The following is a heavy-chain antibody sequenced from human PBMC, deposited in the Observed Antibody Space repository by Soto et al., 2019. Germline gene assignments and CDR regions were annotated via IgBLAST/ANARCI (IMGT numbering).Heavy chain of an antibody. CDR2: TYYRSKWYY. D-gene: IGHD4-4*01. V-gene: IGHV6-1*01. Sequence: QVQLQQSGPGLVKPSQTLSLTCAISGDSVSSNTTAWNWIRQSPSRGLEWLGRTYYRSKWYYDYAVFMKSRITINPDTSKNQFSLQLNSVTPEDTAVYYCATNPAVTIENNWFDPWGQGTLVTVSS. J-gene: IGHJ5*02. CDR1: GDSVSSNTTA. CDR3: ATNPAVTIENNWFDP.